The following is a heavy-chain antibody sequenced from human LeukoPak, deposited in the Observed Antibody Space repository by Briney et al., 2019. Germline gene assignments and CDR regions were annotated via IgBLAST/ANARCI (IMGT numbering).Heavy chain of an antibody. D-gene: IGHD5-24*01. CDR3: AKDIQLST. J-gene: IGHJ3*01. Sequence: GGSLRLSCAASGFTFSTYAMSWVRQAPGKGLEWVSAISGSGGYTYYADSVKGRFTISRDNSKNTLSLQMNSLRVEDTAMYFCAKDIQLSTWGLGTMVTVSS. CDR2: ISGSGGYT. CDR1: GFTFSTYA. V-gene: IGHV3-23*01.